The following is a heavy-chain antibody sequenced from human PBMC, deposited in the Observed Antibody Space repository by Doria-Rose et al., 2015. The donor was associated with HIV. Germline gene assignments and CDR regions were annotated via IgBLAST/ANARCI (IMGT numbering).Heavy chain of an antibody. CDR3: ARIKSSRWYHKYYFDF. D-gene: IGHD6-13*01. CDR1: GVSLSSPGMG. J-gene: IGHJ4*02. V-gene: IGHV2-26*01. CDR2: IFSDDER. Sequence: SGPVLVKPAETLTLTCTVSGVSLSSPGMGVSWIRQPPGKALEWLANIFSDDERSYTTSLKSRLTISRSTSISQVVLTMTDMDPVDTATYYCARIKSSRWYHKYYFDFWGQGTLVIVS.